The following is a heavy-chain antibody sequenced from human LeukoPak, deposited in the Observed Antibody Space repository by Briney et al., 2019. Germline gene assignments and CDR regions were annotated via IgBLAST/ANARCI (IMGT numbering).Heavy chain of an antibody. Sequence: SETLSLTCTVSGGSISSDYWQWIRQPPGKGLEWIGYIYNSGSNNYNPSLKSRVTISIDTSKNQFSLKLTSVTAADTAVYYCATRGYWGQGTLVTVPS. J-gene: IGHJ4*02. D-gene: IGHD3-10*01. V-gene: IGHV4-59*08. CDR1: GGSISSDY. CDR3: ATRGY. CDR2: IYNSGSN.